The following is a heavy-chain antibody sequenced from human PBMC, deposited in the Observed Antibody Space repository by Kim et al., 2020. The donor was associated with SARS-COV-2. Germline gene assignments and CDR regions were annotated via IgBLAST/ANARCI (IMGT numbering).Heavy chain of an antibody. CDR1: GFSLGNDW. D-gene: IGHD3-10*02. J-gene: IGHJ4*02. Sequence: GGSLRLSCAASGFSLGNDWMRWVRQAPGKGLEWVARIKGDGSEEYYADSVKGRFTMSRDNAKNSLYLQMSSLRTEDTAIYYCAALDTAHVPGGFWGQGTL. CDR2: IKGDGSEE. V-gene: IGHV3-7*01. CDR3: AALDTAHVPGGF.